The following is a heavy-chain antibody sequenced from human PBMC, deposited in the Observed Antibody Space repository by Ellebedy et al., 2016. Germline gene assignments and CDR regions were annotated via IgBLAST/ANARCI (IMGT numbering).Heavy chain of an antibody. D-gene: IGHD1-26*01. J-gene: IGHJ6*02. Sequence: SETLSLTXTVSGGSISSSSYYWGWIRQPPGKGLEWIGSIYYSGSTYYNPSLKSRVTISVDTSKNQFSLKLSSVSAADTAVYYCARHGDAWELPRSYYYYGMDVWGQGTTVTVSS. V-gene: IGHV4-39*01. CDR1: GGSISSSSYY. CDR3: ARHGDAWELPRSYYYYGMDV. CDR2: IYYSGST.